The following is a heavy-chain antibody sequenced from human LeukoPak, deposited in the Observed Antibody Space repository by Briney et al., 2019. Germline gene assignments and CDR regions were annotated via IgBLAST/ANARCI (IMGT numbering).Heavy chain of an antibody. CDR2: INSDGSST. J-gene: IGHJ4*02. V-gene: IGHV3-74*01. CDR1: GFAFNTYW. CDR3: ARDRGYNMDV. Sequence: GGSLRLSCAASGFAFNTYWLHWVRQVPGKGPVWVSLINSDGSSTGYADSVKGRFTISRDNAKNTLYLQMNSLRAEDAAVYYCARDRGYNMDVWGQGTLVTVSS. D-gene: IGHD3-22*01.